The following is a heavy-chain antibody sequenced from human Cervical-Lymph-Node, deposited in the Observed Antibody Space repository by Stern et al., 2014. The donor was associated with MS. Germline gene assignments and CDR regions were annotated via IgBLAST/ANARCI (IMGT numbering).Heavy chain of an antibody. J-gene: IGHJ6*02. V-gene: IGHV1-69*01. Sequence: QVQLVESGAEVKKPGSSVKVSCKASGGTFSSYAISWVRQAPGQGLEWMGGIIPIFGTANYAQKFQGRVTITADESTSTAYMELSSLRSEDTAVYYCARGNGAGYYYYYYGMDVWGQGTTVTVSS. CDR3: ARGNGAGYYYYYYGMDV. CDR2: IIPIFGTA. CDR1: GGTFSSYA. D-gene: IGHD1-1*01.